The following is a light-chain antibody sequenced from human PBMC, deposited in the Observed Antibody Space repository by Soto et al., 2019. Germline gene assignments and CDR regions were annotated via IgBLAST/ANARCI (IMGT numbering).Light chain of an antibody. V-gene: IGKV4-1*01. CDR2: WAS. CDR3: QEYYSNSLS. Sequence: DIVMTQSPDSLSVSLGERATVDCKSSQSLLYSSNNKNYLAWYQQKPGQPPKLLIHWASTRGSGVPDRFSGSGSGTDFTLPISSLQAEDVAVYYCQEYYSNSLSFGGGTKVEIK. J-gene: IGKJ4*01. CDR1: QSLLYSSNNKNY.